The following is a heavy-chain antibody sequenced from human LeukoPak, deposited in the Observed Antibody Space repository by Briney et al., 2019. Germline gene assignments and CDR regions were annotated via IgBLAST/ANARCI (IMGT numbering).Heavy chain of an antibody. CDR3: AKDPGGSDYGEIYFDY. CDR1: GFTFSSYP. Sequence: GGSLRLSCAASGFTFSSYPMSWVRQAPGKGLEWVSVISGSGEITFYADSVKGRFTISRDNAKNSLYLQMNSLRAEDTALYYCAKDPGGSDYGEIYFDYWGQGTLVTVSS. J-gene: IGHJ4*02. V-gene: IGHV3-23*01. CDR2: ISGSGEIT. D-gene: IGHD4-17*01.